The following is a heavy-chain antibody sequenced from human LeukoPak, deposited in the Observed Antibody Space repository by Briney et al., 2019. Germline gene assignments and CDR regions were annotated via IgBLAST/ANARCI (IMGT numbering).Heavy chain of an antibody. D-gene: IGHD3-10*01. CDR1: GGSISSGGYY. V-gene: IGHV4-31*03. J-gene: IGHJ6*02. CDR2: IYYSETA. CDR3: ARFLRVVRGVSPSYYYGMDV. Sequence: SSETLSLTCTVSGGSISSGGYYWSWIRQHPGKGLEWNGYIYYSETACYNPSLKSRGAISVDTSKSQFSLKLSSVTAADTAVYYCARFLRVVRGVSPSYYYGMDVWGQGTTVTVSS.